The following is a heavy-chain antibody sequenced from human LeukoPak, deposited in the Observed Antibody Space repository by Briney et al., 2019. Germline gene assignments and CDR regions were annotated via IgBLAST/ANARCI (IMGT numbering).Heavy chain of an antibody. CDR3: ATIKRGSIYGYFDF. J-gene: IGHJ4*02. D-gene: IGHD5-18*01. CDR2: VFDSERT. Sequence: SETLSLTCTVSGGSISTHYWSWIRQPPGKGLEWIGYVFDSERTKHNPSLKSRATLSADTSKNQFSLRLTSVTAADSAVYYCATIKRGSIYGYFDFWGQGVLVTVSS. CDR1: GGSISTHY. V-gene: IGHV4-59*11.